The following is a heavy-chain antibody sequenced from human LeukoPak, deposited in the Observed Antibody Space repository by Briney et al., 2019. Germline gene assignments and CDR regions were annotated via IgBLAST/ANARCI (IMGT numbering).Heavy chain of an antibody. V-gene: IGHV3-30-3*01. CDR3: ARDGDPYYDILTGYHSPS. J-gene: IGHJ4*02. Sequence: GRSLRLSCAASGFTFSSYAMHWVRQAPGKGLEWVAVISYDGSNKYYADSVKGRFTISRDNSKNTLYLQINSLRAEDTAVYYCARDGDPYYDILTGYHSPSWGQGTLVTVSS. D-gene: IGHD3-9*01. CDR1: GFTFSSYA. CDR2: ISYDGSNK.